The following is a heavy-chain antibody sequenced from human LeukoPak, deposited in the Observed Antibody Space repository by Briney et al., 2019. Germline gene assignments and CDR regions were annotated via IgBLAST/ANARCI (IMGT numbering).Heavy chain of an antibody. V-gene: IGHV4-39*01. D-gene: IGHD3-10*01. CDR1: GVSISSSSYY. J-gene: IGHJ5*02. Sequence: SETLSLTCTVSGVSISSSSYYWGWLRQPPGKGLEWIGSIYYSGSTYYNPSLKSRVTISVDTSKNQFSLKLSSVTAADTAVYYCAGLWFGELLYNWFDPWGQGTLVTVSS. CDR2: IYYSGST. CDR3: AGLWFGELLYNWFDP.